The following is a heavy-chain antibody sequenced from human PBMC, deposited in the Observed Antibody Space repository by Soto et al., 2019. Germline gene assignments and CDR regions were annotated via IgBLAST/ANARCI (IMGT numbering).Heavy chain of an antibody. D-gene: IGHD3-10*01. J-gene: IGHJ5*02. V-gene: IGHV1-18*01. CDR1: GYTFTSYG. Sequence: QVQLVQSGAEVKKPGASVKVSCKASGYTFTSYGISWVRQAPGQGLEWMGWISAYNGNTNYAQKLQGTVTMTPDTSTSTASMELSILRSDDTAVYCCARLTPDMNYDYGSGSDSSGWFEPWGQGALVAVSS. CDR3: ARLTPDMNYDYGSGSDSSGWFEP. CDR2: ISAYNGNT.